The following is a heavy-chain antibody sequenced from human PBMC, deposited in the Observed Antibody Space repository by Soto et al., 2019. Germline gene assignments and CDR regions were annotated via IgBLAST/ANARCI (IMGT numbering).Heavy chain of an antibody. CDR2: INPSGDST. D-gene: IGHD6-13*01. CDR3: AKVDVSTAGSFDY. V-gene: IGHV3-23*01. J-gene: IGHJ4*02. CDR1: GFTFSGHG. Sequence: GGSLRLSCVASGFTFSGHGLIWVRRAPGKGLEWVSTINPSGDSTFYADSVKGRFTISRDNSKNTVYLQMNSLSVGDTAVYLCAKVDVSTAGSFDYWGQGALVTVSS.